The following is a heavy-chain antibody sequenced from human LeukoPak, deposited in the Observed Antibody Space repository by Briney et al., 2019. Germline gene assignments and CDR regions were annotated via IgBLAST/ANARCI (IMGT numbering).Heavy chain of an antibody. J-gene: IGHJ5*02. D-gene: IGHD6-13*01. CDR2: IYYSGST. Sequence: SETLSLTCTASGGSISSYYWSWIRQPPGKGLEWIGYIYYSGSTNYNPSLKSRVTISVDTSKNQFSLKLSSVTAADTAVYYCAREHSSSWYYWFDPWGQGTLVTVSS. CDR1: GGSISSYY. V-gene: IGHV4-59*01. CDR3: AREHSSSWYYWFDP.